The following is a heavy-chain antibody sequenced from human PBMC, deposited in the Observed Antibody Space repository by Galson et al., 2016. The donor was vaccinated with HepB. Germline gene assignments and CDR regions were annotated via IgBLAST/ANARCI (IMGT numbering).Heavy chain of an antibody. V-gene: IGHV3-23*01. CDR1: GFTFRDYA. J-gene: IGHJ4*02. D-gene: IGHD2-15*01. Sequence: SLRLSCAASGFTFRDYAMHWVRQAPGAGLEWVSGISSSGGTTYYADSVKGRFTISRDNSKNTLFLQMNSVRAEDTAIYYCAGRYCGGGSCYSGRSKGQNWGQGTLVTVSS. CDR3: AGRYCGGGSCYSGRSKGQN. CDR2: ISSSGGTT.